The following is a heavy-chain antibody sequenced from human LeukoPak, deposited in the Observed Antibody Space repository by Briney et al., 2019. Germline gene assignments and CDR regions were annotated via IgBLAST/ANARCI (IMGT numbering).Heavy chain of an antibody. Sequence: GGSLRLSCAASGFTFSSYAMHWVRQAPGKGLEWVSSISSSSSYIYYADSVKGRFTISRDNSKNTLYLQMNSLRAEDTAVYYCASGFVFPNAFDIWGQGTMVTVSS. CDR3: ASGFVFPNAFDI. CDR1: GFTFSSYA. D-gene: IGHD2-21*01. V-gene: IGHV3-21*01. CDR2: ISSSSSYI. J-gene: IGHJ3*02.